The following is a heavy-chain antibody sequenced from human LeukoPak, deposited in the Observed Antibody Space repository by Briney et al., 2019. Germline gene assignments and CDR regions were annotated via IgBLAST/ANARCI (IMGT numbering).Heavy chain of an antibody. CDR3: ARVVAAMGSSYFDY. J-gene: IGHJ4*02. D-gene: IGHD1-26*01. CDR1: GGSISSSSYY. V-gene: IGHV4-39*01. Sequence: SETLSLTCTVSGGSISSSSYYWGWIRQPPGKGLEWIGSIYYSGSTYYNPSLKSRVTISVDTSKNQFSLKLSSVTAADTAVYYCARVVAAMGSSYFDYWGQGTLVTVSS. CDR2: IYYSGST.